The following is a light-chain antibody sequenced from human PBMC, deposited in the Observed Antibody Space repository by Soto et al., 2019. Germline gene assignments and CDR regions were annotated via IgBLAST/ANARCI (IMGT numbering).Light chain of an antibody. J-gene: IGKJ2*01. CDR3: QQYGSSPPSYT. CDR1: QSVSSSY. CDR2: GAS. V-gene: IGKV3-20*01. Sequence: EIVLTQSPGTLSLSPGERATLSCRASQSVSSSYLAWYQQKPGQAPRLLIYGASSRATGIPDRFSGSGSGRDFTLTISRLEPDDVAVYYCQQYGSSPPSYTFGQGTKLEIK.